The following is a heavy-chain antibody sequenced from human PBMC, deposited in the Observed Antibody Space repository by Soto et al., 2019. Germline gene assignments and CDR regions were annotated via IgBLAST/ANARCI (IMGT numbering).Heavy chain of an antibody. J-gene: IGHJ4*02. CDR3: ARDPPPPDY. CDR2: ISAYNGNT. CDR1: GYTFPSYA. Sequence: QVQLVQSGAEVKKPGASVKVSCKASGYTFPSYAISWMRQAPGQGLEWMGWISAYNGNTNYAQKLQGRVTMTTDTSTSTADMELRSLRSDDTSVYYCARDPPPPDYWGQGTLVTVSS. V-gene: IGHV1-18*01.